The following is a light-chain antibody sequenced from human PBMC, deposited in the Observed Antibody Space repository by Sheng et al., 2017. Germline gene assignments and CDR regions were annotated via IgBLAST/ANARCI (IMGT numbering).Light chain of an antibody. J-gene: IGKJ2*01. CDR2: GAS. CDR1: QYINNK. CDR3: QQRSNWPPYT. V-gene: IGKV3D-20*02. Sequence: EIVMTQSPATLSLSPRERATLSCRASQYINNKLAWYQQKPGQAPRLLIYGASSRATGIPDRFSGSGSGTDFTLTISRLEPEDFAVYYCQQRSNWPPYTFGQGTKLEIK.